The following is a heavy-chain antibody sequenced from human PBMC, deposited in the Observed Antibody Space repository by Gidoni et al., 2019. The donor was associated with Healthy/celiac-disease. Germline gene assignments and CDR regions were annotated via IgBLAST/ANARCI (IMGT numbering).Heavy chain of an antibody. CDR1: GLPFSSSA. D-gene: IGHD3-3*01. V-gene: IGHV3-23*01. CDR3: AKLELLEWLLYS. CDR2: ISGSGGST. J-gene: IGHJ4*02. Sequence: EVQLLESGGGLVQSGGSLRLSCAAPGLPFSSSALSWVRQAPGKGLEWVSAISGSGGSTYYADSVKGRFTISRDNSKNTLYLQMNSLRAEDTAVYYCAKLELLEWLLYSWGQGTLVTVSS.